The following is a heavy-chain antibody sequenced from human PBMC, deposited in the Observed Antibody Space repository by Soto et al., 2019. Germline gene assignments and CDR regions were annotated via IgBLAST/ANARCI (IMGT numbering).Heavy chain of an antibody. V-gene: IGHV3-7*04. CDR2: INRDGSKK. D-gene: IGHD6-13*01. CDR3: ARDVSPESSSLYLDAFDI. J-gene: IGHJ3*02. Sequence: EVQLEESGGDWVQPGGSLRLSCAASGFTLSAYWMTWVRQAPGKGLEWVANINRDGSKKSFLDSVRGRFTISRENGGNSLYLQMDSLRADDTALYYCARDVSPESSSLYLDAFDIWCQGTMVTGSS. CDR1: GFTLSAYW.